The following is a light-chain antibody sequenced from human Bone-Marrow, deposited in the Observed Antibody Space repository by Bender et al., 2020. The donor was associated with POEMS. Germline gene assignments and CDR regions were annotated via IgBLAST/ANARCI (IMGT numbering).Light chain of an antibody. CDR1: KLGDKY. J-gene: IGLJ1*01. Sequence: SYELTQAPSVSVSPGQTATITCSGDKLGDKYACWYQQKPGQSPVRVIYKDTKRPSGIPERFSGSSSGTTVTLTISGVQPEDEADYYCQSTDRSGSYYVFGSGTKVTVL. V-gene: IGLV3-25*03. CDR3: QSTDRSGSYYV. CDR2: KDT.